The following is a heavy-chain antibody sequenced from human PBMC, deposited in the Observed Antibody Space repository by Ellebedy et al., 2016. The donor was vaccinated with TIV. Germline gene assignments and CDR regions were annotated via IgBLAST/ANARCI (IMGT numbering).Heavy chain of an antibody. CDR3: ARGDIAARFYFDY. CDR1: GFTFSSYS. J-gene: IGHJ4*02. CDR2: ISSSSSYI. V-gene: IGHV3-21*01. D-gene: IGHD6-6*01. Sequence: GESLKISXAASGFTFSSYSMNWVRQAPGKGLEWVSSISSSSSYIYYADSVKGRFTISRDNAKNSLYLQMNSLRAEDTAVYYCARGDIAARFYFDYWGQGTLVTVSS.